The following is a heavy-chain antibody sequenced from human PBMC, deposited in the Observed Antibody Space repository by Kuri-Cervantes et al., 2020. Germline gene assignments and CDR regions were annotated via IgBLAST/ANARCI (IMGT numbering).Heavy chain of an antibody. CDR1: GGSVSSGSYY. CDR2: IHYSGST. Sequence: SETLSLTCTVSGGSVSSGSYYWSWIRQPPGKGLEWIGYIHYSGSTNYNPSLKSRVTISVDTSKNQFSLKLSSVTAADTAVYHCARDSEGAVAQWYFDLWGRGTLVTVSS. J-gene: IGHJ2*01. CDR3: ARDSEGAVAQWYFDL. V-gene: IGHV4-61*01. D-gene: IGHD6-19*01.